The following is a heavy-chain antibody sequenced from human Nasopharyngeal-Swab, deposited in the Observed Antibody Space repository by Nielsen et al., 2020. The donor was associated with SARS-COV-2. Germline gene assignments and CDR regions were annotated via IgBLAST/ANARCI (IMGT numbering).Heavy chain of an antibody. D-gene: IGHD1-26*01. CDR3: ARLVGYGMDV. Sequence: GESLKISCAASGFTFSSYSMNWVRQAPGKGLEWVSYISSSSSTIYYADSVRGRFTISRDKSKSTLSLQMYSLRADDTAVYYCARLVGYGMDVWGQGTTVTVSS. CDR2: ISSSSSTI. CDR1: GFTFSSYS. V-gene: IGHV3-48*01. J-gene: IGHJ6*02.